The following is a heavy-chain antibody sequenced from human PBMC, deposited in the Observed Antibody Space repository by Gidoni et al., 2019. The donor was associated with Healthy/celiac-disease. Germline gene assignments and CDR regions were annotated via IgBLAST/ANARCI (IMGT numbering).Heavy chain of an antibody. V-gene: IGHV3-15*01. Sequence: EVQLVESGGGLVKPGGSLRISCGASGVTFSKGWMSWVRQAPGTGLELVGLIKSKTDGGTTDYAAPVKGRFTISRDDSKNTLYLQMNSLKTEDTAVYYCWVVVASPNYYYYGMDVWGQGTTVTVSS. CDR3: WVVVASPNYYYYGMDV. D-gene: IGHD2-15*01. CDR2: IKSKTDGGTT. J-gene: IGHJ6*02. CDR1: GVTFSKGW.